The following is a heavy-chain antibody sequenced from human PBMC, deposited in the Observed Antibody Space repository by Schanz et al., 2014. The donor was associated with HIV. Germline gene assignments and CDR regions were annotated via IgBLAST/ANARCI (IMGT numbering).Heavy chain of an antibody. CDR2: IHSGGST. J-gene: IGHJ6*02. CDR1: GFTVSSSH. CDR3: ARGEAITYYYHYYGMDV. Sequence: EVQLLESGGGLVQPGGSLRLSCAASGFTVSSSHMSWVRQAPGKGLEWVSIIHSGGSTYYADSVKGRFTISRDSSKNTVYLQMNGLRADDTAVYYCARGEAITYYYHYYGMDVWGQGTTVTVSS. D-gene: IGHD1-20*01. V-gene: IGHV3-66*01.